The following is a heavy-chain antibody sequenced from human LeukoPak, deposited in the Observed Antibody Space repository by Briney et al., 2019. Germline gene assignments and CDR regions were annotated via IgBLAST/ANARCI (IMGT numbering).Heavy chain of an antibody. CDR2: ISGSGGST. CDR3: AKAVYYYDSSGYLY. D-gene: IGHD3-22*01. Sequence: GGSLRHSCAASGFTFSSYAMSWVRQAPGKGLEWVSAISGSGGSTYYADSVKGRFTISRDNSKNTLYLQMNSLRAEDTAVYYCAKAVYYYDSSGYLYWGQGTLVTVSS. CDR1: GFTFSSYA. V-gene: IGHV3-23*01. J-gene: IGHJ4*02.